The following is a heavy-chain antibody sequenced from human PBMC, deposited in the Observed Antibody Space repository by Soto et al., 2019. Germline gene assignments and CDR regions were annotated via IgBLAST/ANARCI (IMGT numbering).Heavy chain of an antibody. Sequence: ASAKVSCKALGYTFTSHYIHWVRQAPGQGLEWMGIINPSGGSTSYAQKLLGRVTMTRDTSTRTVYMELSSLRSEDTAVYYCARDLESANGVWCFGYWGQGTLVTVSS. CDR2: INPSGGST. V-gene: IGHV1-46*01. D-gene: IGHD2-8*01. CDR1: GYTFTSHY. J-gene: IGHJ4*02. CDR3: ARDLESANGVWCFGY.